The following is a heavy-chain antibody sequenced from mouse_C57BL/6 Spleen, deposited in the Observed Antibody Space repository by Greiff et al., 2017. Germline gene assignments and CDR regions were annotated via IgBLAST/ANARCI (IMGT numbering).Heavy chain of an antibody. CDR2: ISSGGSYT. V-gene: IGHV5-6*02. CDR1: GFTFSSYG. J-gene: IGHJ3*01. Sequence: DVKLVESGGDLVKPGGSLKLSCAASGFTFSSYGMSWVRQTPDKRLEWVATISSGGSYTYYPDSVKGRFTIARDNAKNTLYLQMSRLKSEDTAMYYCARHTSDPSWFAYWGQGTLVTVSA. CDR3: ARHTSDPSWFAY.